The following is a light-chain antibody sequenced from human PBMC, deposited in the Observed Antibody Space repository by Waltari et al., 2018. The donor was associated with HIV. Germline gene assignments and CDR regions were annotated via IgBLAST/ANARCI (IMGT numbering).Light chain of an antibody. CDR1: QVLDDD. V-gene: IGKV5-2*01. Sequence: ETTLTQSPAFMSATHGDSVTIPCKASQVLDDDMSWYQQKPVEGAIFIIQEPTTLVPGFPPRFSGSGYGTDLTLTINNIESEDAAYYFCLQHDNFSWTFGQGTKVEIK. CDR2: EPT. CDR3: LQHDNFSWT. J-gene: IGKJ1*01.